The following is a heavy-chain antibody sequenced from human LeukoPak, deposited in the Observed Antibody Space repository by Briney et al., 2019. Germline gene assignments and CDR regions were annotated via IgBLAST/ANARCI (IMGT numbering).Heavy chain of an antibody. CDR2: MNPTSGNT. CDR1: GYTFTGYY. CDR3: VSSGDYVDY. D-gene: IGHD6-6*01. Sequence: ASVKVSCKASGYTFTGYYMYWVRQAPGQGLEWMGWMNPTSGNTGYAQSFQDRITIAKNMSINTTYMELRSLASEDTAMYYCVSSGDYVDYWGRGTLVTVSS. J-gene: IGHJ4*02. V-gene: IGHV1-8*03.